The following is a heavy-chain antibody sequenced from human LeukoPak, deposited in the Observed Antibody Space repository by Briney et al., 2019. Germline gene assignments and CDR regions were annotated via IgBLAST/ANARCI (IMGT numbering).Heavy chain of an antibody. V-gene: IGHV4-4*07. CDR3: ARDVVAAAGTWDY. CDR1: GGSFSGYY. Sequence: KASETLSLTCAVYGGSFSGYYWSWIRQPAGEGLEWIGRIYTSGSTNYNPSLKSRVTMSVDTSKNQFSLKLSSVTAADTAVYYCARDVVAAAGTWDYWGQGTLVTVSS. D-gene: IGHD6-13*01. CDR2: IYTSGST. J-gene: IGHJ4*02.